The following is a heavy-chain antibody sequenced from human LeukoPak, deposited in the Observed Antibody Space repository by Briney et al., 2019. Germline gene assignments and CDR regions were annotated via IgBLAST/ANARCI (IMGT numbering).Heavy chain of an antibody. J-gene: IGHJ4*02. CDR3: SKGGYGYVEVAYFDF. Sequence: GGSLRLSCTASGFSFNNYAMTGFRQAPGGGLGGGSIIFASSGKTFYADSVKGRFTISRDNAKNPLYLQMKTLSAEDTAVYYFSKGGYGYVEVAYFDFWGQGALVTVSS. CDR1: GFSFNNYA. D-gene: IGHD5-12*01. V-gene: IGHV3-23*01. CDR2: IFASSGKT.